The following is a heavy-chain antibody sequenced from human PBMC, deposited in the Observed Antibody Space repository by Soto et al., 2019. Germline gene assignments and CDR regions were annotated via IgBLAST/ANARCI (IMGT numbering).Heavy chain of an antibody. Sequence: ASVKVSCKASGYTFTGHYIHWVRQAPQQGPEWMGEIGPESGATRYAQKFRGRVTMTMDTSITTVYMELRDLSPDDTAVYYCGRGRSGQIVVFYWGQGTPVTVSS. CDR2: IGPESGAT. CDR3: GRGRSGQIVVFY. CDR1: GYTFTGHY. V-gene: IGHV1-2*02. D-gene: IGHD1-26*01. J-gene: IGHJ4*02.